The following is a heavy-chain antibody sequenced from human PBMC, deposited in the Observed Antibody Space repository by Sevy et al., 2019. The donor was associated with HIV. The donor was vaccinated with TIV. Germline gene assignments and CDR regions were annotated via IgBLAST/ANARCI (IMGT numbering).Heavy chain of an antibody. J-gene: IGHJ4*02. CDR1: GFTFSSYA. CDR2: ISGSGGST. D-gene: IGHD2-15*01. V-gene: IGHV3-23*01. Sequence: GGPLRLSCAASGFTFSSYAMSWVRQAPGKGLEWVSAISGSGGSTYYADSVKGRFTISRDNSKNTLYLQMNSLRAEDTAVDYCVKDGEMYCSGGSCHELDYWGQGTLVTVSS. CDR3: VKDGEMYCSGGSCHELDY.